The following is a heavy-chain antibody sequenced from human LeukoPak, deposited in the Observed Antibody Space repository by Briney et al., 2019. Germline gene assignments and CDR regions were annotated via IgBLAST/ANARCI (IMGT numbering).Heavy chain of an antibody. D-gene: IGHD3-9*01. V-gene: IGHV3-7*01. CDR3: ARDFVPNKILRYFDRQRGHDAFDI. Sequence: PGGSLRLSCAASGFTFSSYWMSWVRQAPGKGLEWVANIKQDGSEKYYVDSVKGRFTISRDNAKNSLYLQMNSLRAEDTAVYYCARDFVPNKILRYFDRQRGHDAFDIWGQGTMVTVSS. CDR1: GFTFSSYW. CDR2: IKQDGSEK. J-gene: IGHJ3*02.